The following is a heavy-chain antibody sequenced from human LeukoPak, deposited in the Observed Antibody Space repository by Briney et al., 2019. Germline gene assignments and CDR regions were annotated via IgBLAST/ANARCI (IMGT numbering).Heavy chain of an antibody. V-gene: IGHV4-59*02. Sequence: SETLSLTCTVSGGSVSSYFWSWIRRPPGKGLEWIGYIDDSGNTNYNPSLKSQVSISIDKSKKQFSLKLSSVTAADTAIYYCARSYYHGSGSHTVFDAFDIWGQGTRVTVSS. CDR2: IDDSGNT. CDR1: GGSVSSYF. CDR3: ARSYYHGSGSHTVFDAFDI. J-gene: IGHJ3*02. D-gene: IGHD3-10*01.